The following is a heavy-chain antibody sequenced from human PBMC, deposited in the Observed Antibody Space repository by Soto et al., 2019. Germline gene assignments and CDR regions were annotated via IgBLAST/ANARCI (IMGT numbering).Heavy chain of an antibody. CDR3: ARDQLRKYYYYGMDV. V-gene: IGHV4-31*03. CDR2: IYYSGST. D-gene: IGHD1-7*01. CDR1: GGSISSGGYY. Sequence: QVQLRESGPGLVKPSQTLSLTCTVSGGSISSGGYYWSWIRQHPGKGLEWIGYIYYSGSTYYNPSLKSRVTISVDTSKNQFSLKLSSVTAADTAVYYCARDQLRKYYYYGMDVWGQGTTVTVSS. J-gene: IGHJ6*02.